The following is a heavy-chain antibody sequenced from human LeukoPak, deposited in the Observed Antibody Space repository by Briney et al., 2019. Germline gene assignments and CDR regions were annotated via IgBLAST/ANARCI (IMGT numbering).Heavy chain of an antibody. CDR3: ARAVAAGRRFDY. D-gene: IGHD6-13*01. V-gene: IGHV1-46*01. CDR1: GYTFSSNY. J-gene: IGHJ4*02. CDR2: IIPSGENT. Sequence: ASVKVSCKTSGYTFSSNYLHWVRQAPGQGLEWMGTIIPSGENTNYAQRFQDRITMTGDTSSSTAYMEVRNLRSEDTAFYYCARAVAAGRRFDYWGQGTLVTVST.